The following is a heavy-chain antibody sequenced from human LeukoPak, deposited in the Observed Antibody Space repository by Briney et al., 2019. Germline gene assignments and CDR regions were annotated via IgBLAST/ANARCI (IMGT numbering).Heavy chain of an antibody. Sequence: VASVKVSCKASGYSFTGSAMNWVRQAPGQGLEWMGWINTNTGNPTYAQGFTGRFVFSLDTSVSTAYLQISSLKAEDTAVYYCARGPGYSSGGSYYYYYYMDVWGKGTTVTVSS. J-gene: IGHJ6*03. V-gene: IGHV7-4-1*02. D-gene: IGHD6-19*01. CDR2: INTNTGNP. CDR1: GYSFTGSA. CDR3: ARGPGYSSGGSYYYYYYMDV.